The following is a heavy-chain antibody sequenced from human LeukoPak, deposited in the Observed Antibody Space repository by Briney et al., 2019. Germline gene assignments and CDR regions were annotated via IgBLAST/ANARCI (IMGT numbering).Heavy chain of an antibody. CDR1: GGSFSGYY. J-gene: IGHJ6*04. Sequence: PSETLPLTCAVYGGSFSGYYWSWIRQPPGKGLEWIGEINHSGSTNYNPSLKSRVTISVDTSKNQFSLKLSSVTAADTAVYYCARDRLSRRGLFRASSGGKMDVWGKGTTVTVSS. V-gene: IGHV4-34*01. CDR3: ARDRLSRRGLFRASSGGKMDV. CDR2: INHSGST. D-gene: IGHD3-16*01.